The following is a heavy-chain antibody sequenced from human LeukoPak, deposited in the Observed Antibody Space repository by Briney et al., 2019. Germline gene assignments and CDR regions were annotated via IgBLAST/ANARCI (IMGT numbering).Heavy chain of an antibody. J-gene: IGHJ4*02. D-gene: IGHD3-16*01. CDR3: ARIGDSSVDY. V-gene: IGHV1-24*01. CDR2: FDPEDGET. Sequence: ASVKVSCKVSGYTLTELSMHWVRQAPRKGLEWMGGFDPEDGETIYAQKLQGRVTITADESTSTAYMELSSLRSEDTAVYYCARIGDSSVDYWGQGTLVTVSS. CDR1: GYTLTELS.